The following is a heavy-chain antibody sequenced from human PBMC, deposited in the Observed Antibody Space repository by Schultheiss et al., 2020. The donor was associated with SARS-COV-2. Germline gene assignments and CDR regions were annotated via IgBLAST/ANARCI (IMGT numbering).Heavy chain of an antibody. CDR1: GFIVNSTY. CDR3: ARGGGSGGNYAVGYFDY. J-gene: IGHJ4*02. V-gene: IGHV3-53*01. CDR2: IYTGGST. D-gene: IGHD4-23*01. Sequence: GGSLRLSCAASGFIVNSTYMSWVRLAPGKGLEWLSIIYTGGSTYYADSVKGRFTISRDISKNTVFLQMDSLRAADTAVYYCARGGGSGGNYAVGYFDYWGQGNLVTVSS.